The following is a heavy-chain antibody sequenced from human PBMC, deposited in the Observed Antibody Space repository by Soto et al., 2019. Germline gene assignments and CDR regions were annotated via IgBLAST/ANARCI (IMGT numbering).Heavy chain of an antibody. CDR3: ARVYGSGINGY. D-gene: IGHD3-10*01. J-gene: IGHJ4*02. V-gene: IGHV4-34*01. CDR2: INHSGST. Sequence: SETLSLTCAVYGGSFSGYYWSWIRQPPGKGLEWIGEINHSGSTNYNPSLKSRVTISVDTSKNQFSLKLSSVTAADTAVYYCARVYGSGINGYWGQGNLVTVSS. CDR1: GGSFSGYY.